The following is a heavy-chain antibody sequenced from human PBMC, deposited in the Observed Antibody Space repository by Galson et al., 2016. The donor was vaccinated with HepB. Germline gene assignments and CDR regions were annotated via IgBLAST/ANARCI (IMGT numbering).Heavy chain of an antibody. CDR2: IKKDGSEK. CDR3: ARILDYGDYAMDV. J-gene: IGHJ6*04. V-gene: IGHV3-7*01. D-gene: IGHD4-17*01. Sequence: SLRLSCAASGFTFSNYWMSWVRQAPGKGLEWMANIKKDGSEKYSVDSVKGRFSISRDNAKNSLYLQMNSLRAEDPAGYYCARILDYGDYAMDVWGEGTTVTVSS. CDR1: GFTFSNYW.